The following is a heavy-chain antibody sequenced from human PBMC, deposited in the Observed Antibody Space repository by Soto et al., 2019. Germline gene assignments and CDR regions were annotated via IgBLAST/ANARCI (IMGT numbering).Heavy chain of an antibody. D-gene: IGHD3-10*01. CDR2: IYSGGDT. V-gene: IGHV3-53*04. CDR1: GFAVRHNY. Sequence: PGGSLRLSCTASGFAVRHNYITWVRQAPGKGLEWVSLIYSGGDTAYADSVKGRFTISRHTSQNTLYLQMNSLRAEDTAVYYCARKTDSIPSGGDVWGKGTAVTVSS. CDR3: ARKTDSIPSGGDV. J-gene: IGHJ6*04.